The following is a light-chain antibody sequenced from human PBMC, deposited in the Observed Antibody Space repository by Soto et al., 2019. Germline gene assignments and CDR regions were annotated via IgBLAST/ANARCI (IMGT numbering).Light chain of an antibody. CDR1: SRDVGGDNF. V-gene: IGLV2-11*01. CDR2: RVS. J-gene: IGLJ1*01. Sequence: QSALTQPRSVSGSPGQSVTISCTGTSRDVGGDNFVSWYQHHPGKAPKLMIFRVSKRPSDVPDRFSGSRSGNTASLTISGLQTEDEADYYCCSYSGSYTPPYVFASGPKV. CDR3: CSYSGSYTPPYV.